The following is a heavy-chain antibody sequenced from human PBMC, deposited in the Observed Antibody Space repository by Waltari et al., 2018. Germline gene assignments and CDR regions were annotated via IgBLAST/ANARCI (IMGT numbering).Heavy chain of an antibody. CDR1: GFTFSSYS. J-gene: IGHJ4*02. CDR2: SSSSSSTI. D-gene: IGHD3-16*01. V-gene: IGHV3-48*01. Sequence: EVQLVESGGGLVQPGGSLRLSCAASGFTFSSYSMNWVRQAPGKGLEWVSYSSSSSSTIYYADSVKGRFTISRDNAKNSLYLQMNSLRAEDTAVYYCARDQPKGSRFAFDYWGQGTLVIVSS. CDR3: ARDQPKGSRFAFDY.